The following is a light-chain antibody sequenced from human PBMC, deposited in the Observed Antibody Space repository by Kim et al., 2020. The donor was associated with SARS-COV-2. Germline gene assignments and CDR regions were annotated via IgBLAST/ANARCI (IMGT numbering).Light chain of an antibody. J-gene: IGKJ1*01. V-gene: IGKV1-5*01. CDR1: QSVDNW. CDR2: DAS. Sequence: GDRVTITCRASQSVDNWVAWYQQKSGKAPKLLIFDASTLESGVPSRFSGSGSGTEFTLTISRLDPDDFATYYCQQYDTKRTFGQGTKVEIK. CDR3: QQYDTKRT.